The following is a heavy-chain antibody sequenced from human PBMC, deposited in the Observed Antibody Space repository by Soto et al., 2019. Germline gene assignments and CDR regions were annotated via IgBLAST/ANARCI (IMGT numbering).Heavy chain of an antibody. CDR2: IIPIFGTA. CDR3: ARTYLTDGYYYYRMDV. J-gene: IGHJ6*02. D-gene: IGHD2-21*01. V-gene: IGHV1-69*13. CDR1: GGTFSSYG. Sequence: GASVKVSCKASGGTFSSYGISWVLQGPGEGLEWMGGIIPIFGTANYAQKFQGRVTITADESTSTAYMELSSLRSEDTAVYYCARTYLTDGYYYYRMDVWGQATTVTVSS.